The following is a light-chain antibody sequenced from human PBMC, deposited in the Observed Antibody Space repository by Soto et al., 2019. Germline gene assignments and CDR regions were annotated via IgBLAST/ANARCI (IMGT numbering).Light chain of an antibody. CDR3: QQYGSSPPYT. Sequence: EIVLTQSPGTLSLSPGERATLSCRASHSVSSSYLAWYQQKPGQAPRLLIYGASSRATGIPDRFSGSGPGTDFNLSISGLEPEDFAVYYCQQYGSSPPYTFGQGTKLEIK. CDR1: HSVSSSY. CDR2: GAS. J-gene: IGKJ2*01. V-gene: IGKV3-20*01.